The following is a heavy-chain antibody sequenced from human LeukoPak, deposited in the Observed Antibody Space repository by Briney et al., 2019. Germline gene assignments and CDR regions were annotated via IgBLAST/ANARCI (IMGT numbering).Heavy chain of an antibody. J-gene: IGHJ3*02. CDR2: IYYSGST. D-gene: IGHD5-18*01. CDR3: AIESDTGAFDI. CDR1: GGSISSYY. V-gene: IGHV4-59*01. Sequence: SETLSLTCTVSGGSISSYYWSWIRQPPGKGLEWIGYIYYSGSTNYNPSLKSRVTISVDTSKNQFSLKLSSVTAADTAVYYCAIESDTGAFDIWGQGTMVTVSS.